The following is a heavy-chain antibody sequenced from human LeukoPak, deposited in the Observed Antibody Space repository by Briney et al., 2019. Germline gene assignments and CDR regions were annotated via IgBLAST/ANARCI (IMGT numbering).Heavy chain of an antibody. V-gene: IGHV4-31*03. CDR3: ARGRGSGSYPLDY. CDR1: GGSISSGGYY. J-gene: IGHJ4*02. CDR2: IYYSGST. D-gene: IGHD3-10*01. Sequence: SETLSLTRTVSGGSISSGGYYWSWIRQHPGKGLEWIGYIYYSGSTYYNPSLKSRVTISVDTSKNQFSLKLSSVTAADTAVYYCARGRGSGSYPLDYWGQGTLVTVSS.